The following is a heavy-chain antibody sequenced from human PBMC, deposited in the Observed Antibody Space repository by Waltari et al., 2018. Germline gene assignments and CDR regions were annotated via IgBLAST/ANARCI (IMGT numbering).Heavy chain of an antibody. Sequence: QVQLQQWGAGLLKPSETLSLTCAVYGGSFSGYYWSWIRQPPGKGLEWIGEINHSGSTNYNPSLKSRVTISVDTSKNQFSLKLSSVTAADTAVYYCARGSSGWYGRYFDYWGQGTLVTVSS. CDR3: ARGSSGWYGRYFDY. V-gene: IGHV4-34*01. CDR2: INHSGST. CDR1: GGSFSGYY. J-gene: IGHJ4*02. D-gene: IGHD6-19*01.